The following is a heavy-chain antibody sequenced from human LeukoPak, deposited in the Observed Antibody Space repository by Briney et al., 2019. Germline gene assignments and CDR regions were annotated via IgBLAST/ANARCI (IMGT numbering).Heavy chain of an antibody. J-gene: IGHJ4*02. V-gene: IGHV1-69*01. CDR2: IIPIIGTA. CDR1: GGTFSSYA. D-gene: IGHD2-8*02. CDR3: ARFYSAGWWGYFDY. Sequence: EASVTVSCTASGGTFSSYAISWVRQAPGQGLEWMGGIIPIIGTANYAQKFQGRVTITADESTSTAYMELSSLRSEDTAVYYCARFYSAGWWGYFDYWGQGTLVTVSS.